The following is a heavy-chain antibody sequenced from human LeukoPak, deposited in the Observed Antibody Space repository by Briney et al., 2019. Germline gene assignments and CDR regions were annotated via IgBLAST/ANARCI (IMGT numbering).Heavy chain of an antibody. CDR1: GGSVSSGLNK. Sequence: SETLSLTCTVSGGSVSSGLNKWSWIRQLPGKELEWIGDISYSGSASYNPSLRSRVTISLDTSTNQFSLTLGSVTAADTAVYYCAREAECSGGSCYSYGWFDPWGQGTQVIVSS. CDR2: ISYSGSA. CDR3: AREAECSGGSCYSYGWFDP. V-gene: IGHV4-61*01. D-gene: IGHD2-15*01. J-gene: IGHJ5*02.